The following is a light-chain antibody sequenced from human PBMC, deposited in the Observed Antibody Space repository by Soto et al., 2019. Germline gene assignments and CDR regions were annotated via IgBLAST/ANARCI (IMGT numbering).Light chain of an antibody. J-gene: IGKJ2*01. CDR3: QQSYSSSYI. V-gene: IGKV1-39*01. CDR2: GAS. Sequence: DIQLTQSPSSLTAYVGDRVTITCRASQSIGKNLNWYQQNTGKAPQFLMYGASSLQRGVPSRFSGSRSGTDCTHSISRLRPEDCATYYCQQSYSSSYIFGQGTKLE. CDR1: QSIGKN.